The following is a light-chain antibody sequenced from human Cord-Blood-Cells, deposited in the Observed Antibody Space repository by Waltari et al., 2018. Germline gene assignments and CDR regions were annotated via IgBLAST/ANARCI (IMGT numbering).Light chain of an antibody. CDR3: QQRSNWPPIT. CDR2: DAS. CDR1: QSVSRY. J-gene: IGKJ5*01. V-gene: IGKV3-11*01. Sequence: ELVLTHSPATLSLSPGERATLSYRASQSVSRYLAWYQQQPRQAPRLLIYDASNWATGVPARFSGSGSGTDFTLSISSLEPGDFAVYYGQQRSNWPPITFGQGTRLEMK.